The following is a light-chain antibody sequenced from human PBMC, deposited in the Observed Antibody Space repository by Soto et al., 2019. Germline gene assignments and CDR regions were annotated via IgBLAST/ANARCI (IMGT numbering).Light chain of an antibody. CDR3: LVYYGGAGV. J-gene: IGLJ3*02. CDR1: TGAVTSDYY. CDR2: GTS. V-gene: IGLV7-43*01. Sequence: QAVVTQEPSLTVSPGGTVTLTCASNTGAVTSDYYPNWFQQKPGQAPRVLIYGTSHKQSWTPARFSGSLLGGRAALTLSGVQPEDEADYYCLVYYGGAGVFGGGTKVTVL.